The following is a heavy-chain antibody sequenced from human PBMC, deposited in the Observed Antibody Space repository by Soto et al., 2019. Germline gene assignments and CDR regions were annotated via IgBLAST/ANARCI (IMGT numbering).Heavy chain of an antibody. CDR2: TSGGGDRT. J-gene: IGHJ4*02. V-gene: IGHV3-23*01. CDR1: GFTFSNYA. CDR3: VKEGHMAVGASASPYYFDL. D-gene: IGHD2-21*01. Sequence: EMQLLESGGDLVQSGGTLRLSCAASGFTFSNYAMSWVRQAPGKGLEWVSSTSGGGDRTYYTDSVKGRFTMSRDNSRNTLYLQINAPRGADTSIDCCVKEGHMAVGASASPYYFDLWGQGTLVTVSA.